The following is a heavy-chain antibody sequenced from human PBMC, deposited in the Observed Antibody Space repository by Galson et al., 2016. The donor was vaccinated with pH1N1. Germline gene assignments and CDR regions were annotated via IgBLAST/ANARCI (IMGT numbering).Heavy chain of an antibody. CDR1: GGSISSSSYY. CDR2: IYYSGST. D-gene: IGHD2-15*01. Sequence: LTCTVSGGSISSSSYYWGWIRQPPGKGLEWIGSIYYSGSTYYNPSLKSRVTISVDTSKNQFSLKLSSVTAADTAVYYCASLPRGIRLYYFDYWGQGTLVTVSS. CDR3: ASLPRGIRLYYFDY. V-gene: IGHV4-39*01. J-gene: IGHJ4*02.